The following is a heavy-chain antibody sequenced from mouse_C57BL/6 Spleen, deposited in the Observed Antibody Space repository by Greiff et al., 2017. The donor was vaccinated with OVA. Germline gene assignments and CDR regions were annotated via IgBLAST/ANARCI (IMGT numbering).Heavy chain of an antibody. D-gene: IGHD2-3*01. CDR2: ISSGSSTI. CDR1: GFTFSDYG. V-gene: IGHV5-17*01. Sequence: DVHLVESGGGLVKPGGSLKLSCAASGFTFSDYGMHWVRQAPEKGLEWVAYISSGSSTIYYADTVKGRFTISRDNAKNTLFLQMTSLRSEDTAMYYCAKPYDPRRRYAMDDWGQGTSVTVSS. CDR3: AKPYDPRRRYAMDD. J-gene: IGHJ4*01.